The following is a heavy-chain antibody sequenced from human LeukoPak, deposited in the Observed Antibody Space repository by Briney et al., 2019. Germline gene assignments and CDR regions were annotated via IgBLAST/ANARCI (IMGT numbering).Heavy chain of an antibody. Sequence: GASVKVSCKASGGTFSSYAISWVRQAPGQGLEWMGRIIPIFGIANYAQKFQGRVTITADKSTSTAYMELSSLRSEDTAVYYCARSREIEPSIVVVPAGWFDPWGQGTLVTVSS. V-gene: IGHV1-69*04. CDR2: IIPIFGIA. CDR3: ARSREIEPSIVVVPAGWFDP. CDR1: GGTFSSYA. D-gene: IGHD2-2*01. J-gene: IGHJ5*02.